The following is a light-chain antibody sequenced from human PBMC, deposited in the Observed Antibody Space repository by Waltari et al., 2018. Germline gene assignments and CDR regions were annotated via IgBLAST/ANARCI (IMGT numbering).Light chain of an antibody. Sequence: QSVLTQPPSVSGAPGQRVTISCTGSSSNIGAGYDVHWYQQLPGTAPKLLIYGNSKRPSGAADRFSGSKSGTSASLAITGLQAEDEADYYCQSYDSSLSGSRVFGGGTKLTVL. J-gene: IGLJ2*01. CDR3: QSYDSSLSGSRV. CDR2: GNS. V-gene: IGLV1-40*01. CDR1: SSNIGAGYD.